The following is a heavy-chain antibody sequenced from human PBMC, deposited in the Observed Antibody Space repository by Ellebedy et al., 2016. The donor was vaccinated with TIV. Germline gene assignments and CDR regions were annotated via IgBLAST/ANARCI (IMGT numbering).Heavy chain of an antibody. V-gene: IGHV1-46*01. D-gene: IGHD5-18*01. CDR1: RYTFTSYY. CDR2: INPSGGST. CDR3: ASPASGYSNGSSYFDF. Sequence: ASVKVSXKASRYTFTSYYMYWVRQAPGQGLEWMGTINPSGGSTSYAQKFQGRVTMTRDTSTSTVYMELSSLRSEDTAMYFCASPASGYSNGSSYFDFWGQGTLVTVSS. J-gene: IGHJ4*02.